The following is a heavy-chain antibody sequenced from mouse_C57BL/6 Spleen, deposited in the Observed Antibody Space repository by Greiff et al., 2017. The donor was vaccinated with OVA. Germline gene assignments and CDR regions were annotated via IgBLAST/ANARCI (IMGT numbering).Heavy chain of an antibody. CDR3: ARPHGNYGAMDY. CDR2: ISSGSSTI. V-gene: IGHV5-17*01. J-gene: IGHJ4*01. CDR1: GFTFSDYG. D-gene: IGHD2-1*01. Sequence: EVKLVESGGGLVKPGGSLKLSCAASGFTFSDYGMHWVRQAPEKGLEWVAYISSGSSTIYYADTVKGRFTISRDNAKNTLFLQMTSLRSEDTAMYYCARPHGNYGAMDYWGQGTSVTVSS.